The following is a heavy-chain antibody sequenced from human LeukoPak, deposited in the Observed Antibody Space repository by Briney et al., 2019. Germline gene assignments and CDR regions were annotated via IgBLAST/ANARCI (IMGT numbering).Heavy chain of an antibody. V-gene: IGHV3-30-3*01. Sequence: GGSLRLSCAASGFTFSSYAMHWVRQAPGKGLEWVAVISYDGSSKYYADSVRGRFTISRDNSKNTLYLQMNSLRAEDTAVYYCAKDISGSYSVDYWGRGTLVTVSS. CDR2: ISYDGSSK. D-gene: IGHD1-26*01. CDR3: AKDISGSYSVDY. J-gene: IGHJ4*02. CDR1: GFTFSSYA.